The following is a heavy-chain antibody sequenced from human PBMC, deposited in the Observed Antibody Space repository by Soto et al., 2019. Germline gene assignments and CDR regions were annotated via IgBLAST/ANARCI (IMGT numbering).Heavy chain of an antibody. J-gene: IGHJ4*02. CDR2: ISWNSGSI. V-gene: IGHV3-9*01. CDR3: AKGYTYYYDSSGFASLDY. CDR1: GFTFDDYA. Sequence: SLRLSCAASGFTFDDYAMHWVRQAPGKGLEWVSGISWNSGSIGYADSVKGRFTISRDNAKNSLYLQMNSLRAEDTALYYCAKGYTYYYDSSGFASLDYWGQGTLVTVSS. D-gene: IGHD3-22*01.